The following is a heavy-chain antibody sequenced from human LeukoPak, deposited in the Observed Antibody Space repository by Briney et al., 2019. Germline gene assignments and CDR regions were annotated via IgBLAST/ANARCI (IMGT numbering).Heavy chain of an antibody. CDR1: GGTFSSYA. V-gene: IGHV1-2*02. Sequence: GASVKVSCKASGGTFSSYAISWVRQAPGQGLEWMGWINPNSGGTNYAQKFQGRVTMTRDTSISTAYMELSRLRSDDTAVYYCATTVLLWFGEWVYWGQGTLVTVSS. J-gene: IGHJ4*02. CDR2: INPNSGGT. D-gene: IGHD3-10*01. CDR3: ATTVLLWFGEWVY.